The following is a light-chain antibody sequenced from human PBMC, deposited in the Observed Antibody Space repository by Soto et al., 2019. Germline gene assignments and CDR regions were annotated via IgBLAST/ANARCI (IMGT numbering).Light chain of an antibody. CDR2: RNN. Sequence: QPVLTQPPSASGTPGQRVTISCSGSSSNIGNNFVYWYQHLPGTAPKLLIYRNNQRPSGVPDRFSGSKSGTSASLAISGLRSQDEADYYCAAWDDSLSGWVFGGGTKVTVL. CDR3: AAWDDSLSGWV. V-gene: IGLV1-47*01. CDR1: SSNIGNNF. J-gene: IGLJ3*02.